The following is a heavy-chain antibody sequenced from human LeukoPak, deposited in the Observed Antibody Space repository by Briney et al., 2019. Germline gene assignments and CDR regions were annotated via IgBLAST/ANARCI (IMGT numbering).Heavy chain of an antibody. V-gene: IGHV3-23*01. D-gene: IGHD5-18*01. CDR2: ISGSGGST. CDR3: AKDRAVDTAMVYYYYYGMDV. J-gene: IGHJ6*02. Sequence: GGSLRLSCAASGFTFSSYAMSWVRQAPGKGLEWVSAISGSGGSTYYAGSVKGRFTISRDNSKNTLYLQMNSLRAEDTAVYYCAKDRAVDTAMVYYYYYGMDVWGQGTTVTVSS. CDR1: GFTFSSYA.